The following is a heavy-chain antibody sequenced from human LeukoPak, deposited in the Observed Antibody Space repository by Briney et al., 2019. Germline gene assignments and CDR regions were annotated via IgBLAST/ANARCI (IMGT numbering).Heavy chain of an antibody. CDR1: GFSVSTSGVG. J-gene: IGHJ3*02. CDR2: IYWDDDK. CDR3: AHRRGNYYDSSGYKGKTFDI. Sequence: SGPALVEPTQTLTLTCTLSGFSVSTSGVGVGWIRQPPGKALEWLAIIYWDDDKRYSASLKSRLTITKDTSENQVVLTMTNMDPADTATYYCAHRRGNYYDSSGYKGKTFDIWGQGTMVTVSS. D-gene: IGHD3-22*01. V-gene: IGHV2-5*02.